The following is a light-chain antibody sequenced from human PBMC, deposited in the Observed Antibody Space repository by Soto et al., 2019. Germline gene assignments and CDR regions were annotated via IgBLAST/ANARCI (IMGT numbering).Light chain of an antibody. CDR2: EGS. CDR1: SSDVGSYNL. CDR3: CSYAGRSTRV. V-gene: IGLV2-23*01. J-gene: IGLJ3*02. Sequence: QSALTQPASVSGSPGQSITISCTGTSSDVGSYNLVSWYQQHPGKAPKLMLYEGSKRPLGVSNRFSGSKSGNTASLTISGLQAEDEAYYYCCSYAGRSTRVFGGGTKVTVL.